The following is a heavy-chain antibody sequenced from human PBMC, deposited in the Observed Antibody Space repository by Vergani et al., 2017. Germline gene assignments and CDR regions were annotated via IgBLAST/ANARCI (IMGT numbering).Heavy chain of an antibody. CDR3: ASLGYYYGSVSYDYYYGMDV. J-gene: IGHJ6*02. V-gene: IGHV1-69*01. D-gene: IGHD3-10*01. CDR1: GGTFSSYA. CDR2: IIPMFGTT. Sequence: QVQLVQSGAEVKKPGSSVKVSCKASGGTFSSYAISWVRQAPGQGLEWMGGIIPMFGTTNYAQKFQGRVTITADESTSTAYMELSSLRSEDTAVYYCASLGYYYGSVSYDYYYGMDVWGQGTTVTVSS.